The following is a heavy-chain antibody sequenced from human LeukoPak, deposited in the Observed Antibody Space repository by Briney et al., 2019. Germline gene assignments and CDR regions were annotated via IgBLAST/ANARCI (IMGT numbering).Heavy chain of an antibody. J-gene: IGHJ4*02. CDR2: IRYDGSNK. Sequence: GGSLRLSCAASGFTFSSYGMHWVRQAPGKGLEWVAFIRYDGSNKYYADSMKGRFTTSRDNSKNTLYLQMNSLRAEATAVYYCAKAGGREPDYWGQGTLVTVSS. CDR1: GFTFSSYG. V-gene: IGHV3-30*02. D-gene: IGHD1-26*01. CDR3: AKAGGREPDY.